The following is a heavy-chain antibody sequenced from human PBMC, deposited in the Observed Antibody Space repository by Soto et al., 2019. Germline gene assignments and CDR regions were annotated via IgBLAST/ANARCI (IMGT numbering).Heavy chain of an antibody. CDR1: GFTFSSYD. CDR3: ARVAYGDYAFDS. J-gene: IGHJ4*02. CDR2: MGTAGDT. D-gene: IGHD4-17*01. Sequence: EVQLVESGGGLVQPGGSLRLSCAASGFTFSSYDMHWVRQVTGKGLEWVSTMGTAGDTYYPDSVRGRFTICRENAKNSLYLQMNSLRAGDTAVYYCARVAYGDYAFDSWGQGTLVTVSS. V-gene: IGHV3-13*04.